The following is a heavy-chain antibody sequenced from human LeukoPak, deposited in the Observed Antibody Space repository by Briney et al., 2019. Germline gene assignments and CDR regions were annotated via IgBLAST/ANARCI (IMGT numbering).Heavy chain of an antibody. V-gene: IGHV1-18*01. J-gene: IGHJ4*02. CDR3: ARDKPYYYDSSGYEPDFDY. D-gene: IGHD3-22*01. CDR2: ISAYNGNT. Sequence: GESLEISCKGSGYSFTSYGISWVRQAPGQGLEWMGWISAYNGNTNYAQKLQGRVTMTTDTSTSTAYMELRSLRSDDTAVYYCARDKPYYYDSSGYEPDFDYWGQGTLVTVSS. CDR1: GYSFTSYG.